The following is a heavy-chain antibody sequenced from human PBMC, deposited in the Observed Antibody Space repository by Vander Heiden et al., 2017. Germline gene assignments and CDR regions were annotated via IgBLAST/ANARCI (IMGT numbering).Heavy chain of an antibody. V-gene: IGHV4-39*01. CDR3: ARTYYYGSGSYWTFDP. D-gene: IGHD3-10*01. Sequence: QLQLPESGPGLVKPSETLSLTCTVSGGSISSSSFYWGCIRQPPGKGLEWIGSIYYSGSTYYNPSLKSRVTISVDTSKNQFSLKLSSVTAADTAVYYCARTYYYGSGSYWTFDPWGQGTLVTVSS. CDR2: IYYSGST. CDR1: GGSISSSSFY. J-gene: IGHJ5*02.